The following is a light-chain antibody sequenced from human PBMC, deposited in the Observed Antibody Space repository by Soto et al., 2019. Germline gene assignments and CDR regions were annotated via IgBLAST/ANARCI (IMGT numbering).Light chain of an antibody. CDR2: MAS. CDR3: HYYGTSSP. Sequence: DIQMTQSPSTLSASVGDRVTITCRASQSVSRWLAWYQQKPGKAPKLLIYMASTLESGVPSRFSGGGSGTEFTLTSSSLQPDDFAIYYCHYYGTSSPFGQGTKLEIK. J-gene: IGKJ2*01. V-gene: IGKV1-5*03. CDR1: QSVSRW.